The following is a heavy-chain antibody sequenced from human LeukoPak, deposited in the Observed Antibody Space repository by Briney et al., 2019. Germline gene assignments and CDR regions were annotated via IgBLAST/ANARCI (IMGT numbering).Heavy chain of an antibody. V-gene: IGHV4-4*07. J-gene: IGHJ6*03. Sequence: PSETLSLTCTVSGGSISSYYWSWIRQPAGKGLEWIGRIYYSGSTNYNPSLKSRVTISVDTSKNQFSLKLSSVTAADTAVYYCARTQQLRYYYYYMDVWGKGTTVTVSS. CDR3: ARTQQLRYYYYYMDV. D-gene: IGHD6-13*01. CDR1: GGSISSYY. CDR2: IYYSGST.